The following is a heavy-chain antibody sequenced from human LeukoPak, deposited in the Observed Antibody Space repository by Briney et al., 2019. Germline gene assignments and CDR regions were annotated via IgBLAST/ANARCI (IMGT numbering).Heavy chain of an antibody. J-gene: IGHJ4*02. Sequence: GASVKVSCKASGYTFTGYYMHWVRQAPGQGLEWMGWINPNSGGTNYAQKFQGRVTMTRDTSISTADMELSRLRSDDTAVYYCARRRDYDILTGYYGYYFDYWGQGTLVTVSS. D-gene: IGHD3-9*01. CDR3: ARRRDYDILTGYYGYYFDY. V-gene: IGHV1-2*02. CDR2: INPNSGGT. CDR1: GYTFTGYY.